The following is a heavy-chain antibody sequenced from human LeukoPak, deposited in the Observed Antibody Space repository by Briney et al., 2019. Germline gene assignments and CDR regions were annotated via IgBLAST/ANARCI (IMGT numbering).Heavy chain of an antibody. CDR1: GGSISSGSYY. Sequence: PSGTLSLTCTVSGGSISSGSYYWSWIRQPAGKGLEWIGRIYTSGSTNYNPSLKSRVTISVDTSKNQFSLKLSSVTAADTAVYYCARETIMVRGVNGGDYWGQGTLVTVSS. V-gene: IGHV4-61*02. D-gene: IGHD3-10*01. J-gene: IGHJ4*02. CDR3: ARETIMVRGVNGGDY. CDR2: IYTSGST.